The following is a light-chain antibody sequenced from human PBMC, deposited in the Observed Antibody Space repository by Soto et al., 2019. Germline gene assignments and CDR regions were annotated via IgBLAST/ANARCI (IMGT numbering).Light chain of an antibody. CDR1: QSVSSIY. J-gene: IGKJ2*01. CDR3: HQYCSSPPYT. Sequence: EIVLTQSPGTLSLSPGERATLSCRASQSVSSIYLAWYQQKPGQAPRLLIYGASSRATGIPDRFSGSGSGTDFTLTISRLEPEDFAVYYCHQYCSSPPYTFGQGTKLEIK. CDR2: GAS. V-gene: IGKV3-20*01.